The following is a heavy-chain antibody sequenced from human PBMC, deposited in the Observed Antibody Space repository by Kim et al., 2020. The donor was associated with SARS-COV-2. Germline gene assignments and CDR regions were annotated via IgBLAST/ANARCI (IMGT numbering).Heavy chain of an antibody. CDR3: AREDYVWGSYRPPLDY. V-gene: IGHV3-33*01. D-gene: IGHD3-16*02. CDR2: IWFDGSNT. J-gene: IGHJ4*02. CDR1: GFTFSSYG. Sequence: GGSLRLSCAASGFTFSSYGMHWVRQAPGKGLEWVAAIWFDGSNTYYADSVKGRFTISRDNSKNTLYLQMNSLRAEDTAVYYCAREDYVWGSYRPPLDYWGQGTLVTVSS.